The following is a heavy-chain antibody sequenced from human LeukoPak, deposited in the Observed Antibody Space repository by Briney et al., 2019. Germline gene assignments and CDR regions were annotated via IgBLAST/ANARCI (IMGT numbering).Heavy chain of an antibody. Sequence: SQTLSLTCTVSGGSISSGGYYWSWIRQHPGKGLEWIGYIYYSGSTYYNPSLKSRVTISVDTSKNQFSLKLSSVTAADTAVYYCARGRIQLWSHNWFDPWGQGTLVTVSS. D-gene: IGHD5-18*01. CDR3: ARGRIQLWSHNWFDP. CDR1: GGSISSGGYY. CDR2: IYYSGST. J-gene: IGHJ5*02. V-gene: IGHV4-31*03.